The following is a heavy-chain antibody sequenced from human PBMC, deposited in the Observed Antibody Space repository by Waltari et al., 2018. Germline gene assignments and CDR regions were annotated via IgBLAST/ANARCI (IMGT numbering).Heavy chain of an antibody. CDR2: INPSSGGT. CDR1: GYTFTGSY. Sequence: QVQLVQSGAEVKKPGASVKVSCKASGYTFTGSYMHWVRQAPGQGLEWMGRINPSSGGTNYAQKFQGSVTMTRDTSISTAYMELSRLRSDDTAVYYCARATAAAGTDWFDPWGQGTLVTVSS. J-gene: IGHJ5*02. V-gene: IGHV1-2*06. CDR3: ARATAAAGTDWFDP. D-gene: IGHD6-13*01.